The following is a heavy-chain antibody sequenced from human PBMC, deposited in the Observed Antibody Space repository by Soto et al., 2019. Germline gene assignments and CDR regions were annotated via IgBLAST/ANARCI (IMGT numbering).Heavy chain of an antibody. D-gene: IGHD5-12*01. V-gene: IGHV4-31*03. CDR3: ARAPVNIVATFVPVYFDY. Sequence: KPSETLSLTCTVSGGSISSGGYYRSWIRQHPGKGLEWIGYIYYSGSTYYNPSLKSRVTISVDTSKNQFSLKLSSVTAADTAVYYCARAPVNIVATFVPVYFDYWGQGTLVTVSS. J-gene: IGHJ4*02. CDR1: GGSISSGGYY. CDR2: IYYSGST.